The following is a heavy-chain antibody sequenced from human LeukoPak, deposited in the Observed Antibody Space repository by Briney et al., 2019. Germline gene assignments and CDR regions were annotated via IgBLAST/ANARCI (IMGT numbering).Heavy chain of an antibody. Sequence: GGSLRLSCAASGFTFSSYGMHWVRQASGKGLECVAVNPYDGSNKYYADSVKGRFTISRDNSKNTLYLQMNSLRAEDTAVYYCAKNRDRGVPTYYYDSSGSSHFDLWGRGTLVTVSS. D-gene: IGHD3-22*01. J-gene: IGHJ2*01. V-gene: IGHV3-30*18. CDR3: AKNRDRGVPTYYYDSSGSSHFDL. CDR1: GFTFSSYG. CDR2: NPYDGSNK.